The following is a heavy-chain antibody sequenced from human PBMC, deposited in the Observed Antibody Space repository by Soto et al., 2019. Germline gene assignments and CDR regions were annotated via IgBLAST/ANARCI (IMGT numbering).Heavy chain of an antibody. Sequence: GGSLRLSCAASGFTFSSYGMHWVRQAPGKGLEWVAVISYDGSNKYYADSVKGRFTISRDNSKNTLYLQMNSLRAEDTAVYYCAKRLSAILTGYSSEYWGQGTLVTVSS. V-gene: IGHV3-30*18. CDR1: GFTFSSYG. CDR3: AKRLSAILTGYSSEY. D-gene: IGHD3-9*01. CDR2: ISYDGSNK. J-gene: IGHJ4*02.